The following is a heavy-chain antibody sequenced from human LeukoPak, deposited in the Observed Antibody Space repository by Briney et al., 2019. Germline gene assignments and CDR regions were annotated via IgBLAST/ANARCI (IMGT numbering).Heavy chain of an antibody. CDR2: IYSSGST. Sequence: SETLSLTCSVSGGSISSYYWSWIRQPAGKGLEWIGRIYSSGSTNYNPSLKSRVTMSVDTSKNQFSLRLSSVTAADTAVYYCGRGGSSWRSFDYWGQGTLVTVSS. D-gene: IGHD6-13*01. CDR1: GGSISSYY. J-gene: IGHJ4*02. CDR3: GRGGSSWRSFDY. V-gene: IGHV4-4*07.